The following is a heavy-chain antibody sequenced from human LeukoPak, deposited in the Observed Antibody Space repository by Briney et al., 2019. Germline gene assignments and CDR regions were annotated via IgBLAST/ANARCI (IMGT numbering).Heavy chain of an antibody. CDR1: EFTFSSYW. CDR2: LNSDGTST. J-gene: IGHJ4*02. CDR3: ARARGGSQPFDY. D-gene: IGHD2-15*01. Sequence: PGGSLRLSCVASEFTFSSYWMNWVRQAPGKGLVWVSRLNSDGTSTSYADSVKGRFTISRDNAENTLYLQINSLRAEDTAVYYCARARGGSQPFDYWGQGTLVTVSS. V-gene: IGHV3-74*01.